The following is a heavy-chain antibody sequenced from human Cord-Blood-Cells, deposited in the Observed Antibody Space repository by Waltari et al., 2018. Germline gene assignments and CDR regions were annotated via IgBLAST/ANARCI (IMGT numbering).Heavy chain of an antibody. CDR2: ISYDGSNK. Sequence: QVQLVESGGGVVQPGRSLRLPCAASGLTFSSYGMPWVGQAPGKGLEWVAVISYDGSNKYYADSVKGRFTISRDNSKNTLYLQMNSLRAEDTAVYYCAKAPHYTVTDAFDIWGQGTMVTVSS. CDR3: AKAPHYTVTDAFDI. CDR1: GLTFSSYG. J-gene: IGHJ3*02. D-gene: IGHD4-4*01. V-gene: IGHV3-30*18.